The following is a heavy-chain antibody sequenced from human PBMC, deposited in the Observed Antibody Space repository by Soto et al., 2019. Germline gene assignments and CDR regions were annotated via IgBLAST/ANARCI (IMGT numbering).Heavy chain of an antibody. CDR1: GFTFSSYG. CDR2: IWYDGSNK. V-gene: IGHV3-33*01. Sequence: QVQLVESGGGVVQPGRSLGLSCAASGFTFSSYGFHWVRQAPGKGLGWVEVIWYDGSNKYYADSVKGRFTISRDNSKNKLYLQMNSLRAEDTAVYYCARDKEYGMDIWGKGTTVTVSS. CDR3: ARDKEYGMDI. J-gene: IGHJ6*04.